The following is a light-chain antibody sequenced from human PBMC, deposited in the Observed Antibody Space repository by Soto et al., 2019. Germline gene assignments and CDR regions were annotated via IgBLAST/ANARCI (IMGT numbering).Light chain of an antibody. J-gene: IGLJ1*01. V-gene: IGLV2-14*01. CDR3: SSYTSSSIV. Sequence: QSALTQSASVSGSPGQSITISCTGTSSDVGGYNYVSWYQQHPGKAPKLMVYEVSNRPSGVSNRFSGSKSGNTASLTISGLQAEDEADYYCSSYTSSSIVFGTGTKLTVL. CDR1: SSDVGGYNY. CDR2: EVS.